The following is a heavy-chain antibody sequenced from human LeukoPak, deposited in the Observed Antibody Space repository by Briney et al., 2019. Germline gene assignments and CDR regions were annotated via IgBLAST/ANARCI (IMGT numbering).Heavy chain of an antibody. J-gene: IGHJ6*02. CDR3: ARQGGYETYYYYGMDV. Sequence: GGSLRLSCAASGFTFSSYWMSWVRQAPGKGLEWVANIEQDGSEKYYVDSVKGRFTISRDNAKNSLYLQMNSLRAEDTAVYYCARQGGYETYYYYGMDVWGQGTTVTVSS. D-gene: IGHD5-12*01. CDR2: IEQDGSEK. CDR1: GFTFSSYW. V-gene: IGHV3-7*03.